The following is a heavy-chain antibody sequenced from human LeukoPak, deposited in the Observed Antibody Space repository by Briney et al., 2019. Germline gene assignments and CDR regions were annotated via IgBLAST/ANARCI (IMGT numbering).Heavy chain of an antibody. CDR1: GGSISGYY. CDR2: IYYSGST. CDR3: ASLSSGGSLTDY. D-gene: IGHD2-15*01. J-gene: IGHJ4*02. V-gene: IGHV4-59*01. Sequence: SETLSLTCTVSGGSISGYYWSWIRQPPGKGLEWIGYIYYSGSTNYNPSLKSRVTISVDTSKYQFSLKLSSVTAADTAVYYCASLSSGGSLTDYWGQGTLVTVSS.